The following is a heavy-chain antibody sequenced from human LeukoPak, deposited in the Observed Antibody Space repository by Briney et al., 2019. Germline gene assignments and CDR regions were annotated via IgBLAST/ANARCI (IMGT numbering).Heavy chain of an antibody. V-gene: IGHV3-7*01. CDR2: IKQDGSEK. Sequence: GGSLRLSCAASGFTFSNYWMSWVRQAPGKGLEWVANIKQDGSEKYYVDSVKGRFTISRDNAKNSLYLQMNSLRAEDTAVYYCARVTSGSSYRPFDYWGQGTLVTVSS. D-gene: IGHD3-10*01. J-gene: IGHJ4*02. CDR3: ARVTSGSSYRPFDY. CDR1: GFTFSNYW.